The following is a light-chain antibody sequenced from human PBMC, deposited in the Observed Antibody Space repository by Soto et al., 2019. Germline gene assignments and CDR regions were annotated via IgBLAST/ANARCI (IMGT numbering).Light chain of an antibody. CDR3: QKYGSTPRT. J-gene: IGKJ1*01. CDR1: QSVSSSY. V-gene: IGKV3-20*01. CDR2: GAS. Sequence: EIVLTQSPGTLSLSPGERATLSCRASQSVSSSYLAWYQQKPGQAPRLLIYGASSRATGIPDRFSGSGSGTDFTLTISRLEREDYAVYYCQKYGSTPRTFGQGTKGESK.